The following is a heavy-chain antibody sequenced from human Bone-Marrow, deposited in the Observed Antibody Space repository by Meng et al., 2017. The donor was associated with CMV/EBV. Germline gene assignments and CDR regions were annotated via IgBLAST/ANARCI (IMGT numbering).Heavy chain of an antibody. CDR2: ISSSSYI. D-gene: IGHD2-2*01. CDR1: GFTFSSHE. CDR3: ARARWPYCSSTSCLSTGFDP. J-gene: IGHJ5*02. V-gene: IGHV3-21*01. Sequence: GESLKISCAASGFTFSSHEMNWVRQAPGKGLEWVSSISSSSYIYYADSVKGRFTISRDNAKNSLYLQMNSLRAEDTAVYYCARARWPYCSSTSCLSTGFDPWGQGTRVTVAS.